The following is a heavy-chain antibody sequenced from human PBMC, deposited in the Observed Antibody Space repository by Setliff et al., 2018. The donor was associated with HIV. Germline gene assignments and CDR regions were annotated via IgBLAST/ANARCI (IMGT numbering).Heavy chain of an antibody. CDR1: GYTFTSYG. Sequence: ASVKVSCKASGYTFTSYGISWVRQAPGQGLEWMGWISEYNGETKYAQKLQGRVTMTKDTSTSTAYMELRSLRSDDTAVYYCARVGNNRLQFFDHWGQGTLVTVSS. V-gene: IGHV1-18*01. D-gene: IGHD5-12*01. CDR3: ARVGNNRLQFFDH. CDR2: ISEYNGET. J-gene: IGHJ4*02.